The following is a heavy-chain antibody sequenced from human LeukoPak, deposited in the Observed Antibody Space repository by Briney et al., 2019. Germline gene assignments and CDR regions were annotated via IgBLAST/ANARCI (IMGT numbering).Heavy chain of an antibody. CDR3: ARAGHYYDSSGYHYYYYMDV. CDR1: GGTFSSYA. CDR2: IIPIFGTA. J-gene: IGHJ6*03. D-gene: IGHD3-22*01. V-gene: IGHV1-69*05. Sequence: SVKVSCKASGGTFSSYAISWVRQAPGQGLEWMGGIIPIFGTANYAQKFQGRATITTDESTSTAYMELSSLRSEDTAVYYCARAGHYYDSSGYHYYYYMDVWGKGTTVTVSS.